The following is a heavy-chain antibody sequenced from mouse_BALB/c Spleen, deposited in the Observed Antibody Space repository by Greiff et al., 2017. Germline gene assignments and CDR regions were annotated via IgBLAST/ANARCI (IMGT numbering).Heavy chain of an antibody. CDR3: ARRWQGAMDY. CDR1: GDSITSGY. J-gene: IGHJ4*01. D-gene: IGHD2-3*01. Sequence: EVQVVESGPSLVKPFQTLSLTCSVTGDSITSGYWNWIRKFPGNKLEYMGYISYSGSTYYNPSLKSRISITRDTSKNQYYLQLNSVTTEDTATYYCARRWQGAMDYWGQGTSVTVAS. CDR2: ISYSGST. V-gene: IGHV3-8*02.